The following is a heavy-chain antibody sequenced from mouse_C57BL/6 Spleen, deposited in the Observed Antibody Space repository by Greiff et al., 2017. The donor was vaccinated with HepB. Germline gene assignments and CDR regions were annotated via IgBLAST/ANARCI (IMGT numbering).Heavy chain of an antibody. J-gene: IGHJ3*01. CDR3: TRAGYSGSSKSFPFAY. V-gene: IGHV1-15*01. CDR2: IDPETGGT. CDR1: GYTFTDYE. D-gene: IGHD1-1*01. Sequence: QVQLKQSGAELVRPGASVTLSCKASGYTFTDYEMHWVKQTPVHGLEWIGAIDPETGGTAYNQKFKGKAILTADKSSSTAYMELRSLTSEDSAVYYCTRAGYSGSSKSFPFAYWGQGTLVTVSA.